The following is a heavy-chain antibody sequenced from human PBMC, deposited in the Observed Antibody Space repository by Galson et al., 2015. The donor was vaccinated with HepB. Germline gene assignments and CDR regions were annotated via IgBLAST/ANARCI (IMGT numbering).Heavy chain of an antibody. CDR2: FYSDDDK. D-gene: IGHD4-23*01. V-gene: IGHV2-5*02. CDR3: AHFVTTVLTRDAFDI. J-gene: IGHJ3*02. Sequence: PALVKPTQTLTLTCTFSGFSLKSNEEGVGWIRQPPGKALEWLALFYSDDDKRFSPSLKSRLAITRDTSKNQLVLTVTNMDPVDTATYYCAHFVTTVLTRDAFDIWGQGTLVTVSS. CDR1: GFSLKSNEEG.